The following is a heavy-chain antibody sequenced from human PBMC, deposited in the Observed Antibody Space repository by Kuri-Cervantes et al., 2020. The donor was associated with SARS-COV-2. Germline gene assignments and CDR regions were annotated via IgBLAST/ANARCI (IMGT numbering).Heavy chain of an antibody. Sequence: SQTLSLTCAVYGGSFSSYYWSWIRQPAGKGLEWIGRIYTSGSTNYNPSLKSRVTMSVDTSKNQFSLKLSSVTAADTAVYYCARERGIAAAGTNYFDYWGQGTLVTVSS. CDR3: ARERGIAAAGTNYFDY. J-gene: IGHJ4*02. V-gene: IGHV4-4*07. CDR1: GGSFSSYY. CDR2: IYTSGST. D-gene: IGHD6-13*01.